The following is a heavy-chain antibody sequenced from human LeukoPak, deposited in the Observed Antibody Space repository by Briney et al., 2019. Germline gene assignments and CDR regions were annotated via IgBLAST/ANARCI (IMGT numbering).Heavy chain of an antibody. V-gene: IGHV4-59*10. J-gene: IGHJ2*01. Sequence: SETLSLTCAVYGGSFSGYYWSWIRQPAGKGLEWIGRIYTSGSTNYNPSLKSRVTISVDTSKNQFSLKLSSVTAADTAVYYCASHDWGVVYWYFDLWGRGTLVTVSS. CDR2: IYTSGST. CDR1: GGSFSGYY. D-gene: IGHD7-27*01. CDR3: ASHDWGVVYWYFDL.